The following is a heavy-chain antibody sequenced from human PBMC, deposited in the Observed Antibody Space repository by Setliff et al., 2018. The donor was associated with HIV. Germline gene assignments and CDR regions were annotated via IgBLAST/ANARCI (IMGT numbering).Heavy chain of an antibody. V-gene: IGHV4-61*02. CDR3: ARHPDTAMVTY. J-gene: IGHJ4*02. D-gene: IGHD5-18*01. CDR2: IYTSGST. CDR1: GGSISSGSYY. Sequence: SETLSLTCTVSGGSISSGSYYWSWIRQPAGKGLEWIGRIYTSGSTYYNPSLKSRVTISADTSKNQFSLKLSSVTAADTAVYYCARHPDTAMVTYWGQGTLVTVSS.